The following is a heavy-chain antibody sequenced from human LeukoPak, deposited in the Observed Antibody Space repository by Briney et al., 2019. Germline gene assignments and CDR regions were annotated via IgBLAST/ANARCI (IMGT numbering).Heavy chain of an antibody. CDR2: IYSGGST. J-gene: IGHJ4*02. V-gene: IGHV3-66*04. Sequence: GGSLRLSCAASGFTVSSNYMSWVRQAPGKGLEWVSFIYSGGSTHYADSVKGRFTISRDNSKNTLYLQMNSLRAEDTAVYYCARHVVGVGFDYWGQGTLVTVSS. D-gene: IGHD3-22*01. CDR1: GFTVSSNY. CDR3: ARHVVGVGFDY.